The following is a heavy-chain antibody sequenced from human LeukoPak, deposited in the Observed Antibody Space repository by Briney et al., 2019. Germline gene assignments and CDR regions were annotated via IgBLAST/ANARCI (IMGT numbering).Heavy chain of an antibody. J-gene: IGHJ6*03. CDR1: GGTFSSYA. D-gene: IGHD2-2*01. V-gene: IGHV1-69*05. CDR2: IIPIFGTA. CDR3: ARVAYQLLFRPSTRHYYYYMDV. Sequence: SVKVSCKASGGTFSSYAISWVRQAPGQGLEWMGGIIPIFGTANYAQKFQGRVTITTDESTSTAYMELSSLSSEDTAVYYCARVAYQLLFRPSTRHYYYYMDVWGKGTTVTVSS.